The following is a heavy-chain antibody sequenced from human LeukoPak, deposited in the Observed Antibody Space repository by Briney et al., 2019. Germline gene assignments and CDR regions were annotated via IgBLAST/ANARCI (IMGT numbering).Heavy chain of an antibody. CDR3: VKEQGSGSYRTADY. J-gene: IGHJ4*02. CDR1: GFTFSSYG. V-gene: IGHV3-33*06. CDR2: IWYDGSNK. Sequence: GGSLRLSCAASGFTFSSYGMHWVRQAPGKGLEWVAVIWYDGSNKYYADSVKGRFTISRDNSKNTLYLQTNSLRAEDTAVYYCVKEQGSGSYRTADYWGQGTLVTVSS. D-gene: IGHD3-10*01.